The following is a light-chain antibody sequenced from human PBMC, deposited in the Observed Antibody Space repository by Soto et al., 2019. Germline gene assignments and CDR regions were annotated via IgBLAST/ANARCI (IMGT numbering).Light chain of an antibody. CDR3: SSYTSISTV. Sequence: QSALTQPASVSGSPGQSITISCTGTRSDVGGYNYVSWYQQHPGEAPKLMIYDVTNRPSGVSNRFSGSKSGNTASLTISGLQAEDEADYYCSSYTSISTVFGGGTKLTVL. V-gene: IGLV2-14*01. J-gene: IGLJ2*01. CDR2: DVT. CDR1: RSDVGGYNY.